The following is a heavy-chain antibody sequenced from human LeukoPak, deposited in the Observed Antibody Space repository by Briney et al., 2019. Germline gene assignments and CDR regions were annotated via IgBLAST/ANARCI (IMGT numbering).Heavy chain of an antibody. D-gene: IGHD1-26*01. CDR3: AKDIGPMGSGSHPLDY. J-gene: IGHJ4*02. V-gene: IGHV3-43D*03. CDR1: GFTFDDYA. CDR2: ISWDGGST. Sequence: GGSLRLSCAASGFTFDDYAMHWVRQAPGKGLEWVSLISWDGGSTYYADSVKGRFTISRDNSKNSLYLQMNSLRAEDTALYYCAKDIGPMGSGSHPLDYWGQGTLVTVSS.